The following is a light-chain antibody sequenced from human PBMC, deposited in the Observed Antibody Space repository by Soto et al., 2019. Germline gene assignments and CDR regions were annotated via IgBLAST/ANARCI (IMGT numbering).Light chain of an antibody. CDR1: QSISSW. V-gene: IGKV1-5*03. CDR2: KAS. CDR3: QQYNSYPWT. J-gene: IGKJ1*01. Sequence: DIQMTHSPSTLSASVGDRVTITCRASQSISSWLAWYQQKPGKAPKLLIYKASSLESGVPSRFSGSGSGTEFTLTISSLQPDDFATYYCQQYNSYPWTFCQGTKVEIK.